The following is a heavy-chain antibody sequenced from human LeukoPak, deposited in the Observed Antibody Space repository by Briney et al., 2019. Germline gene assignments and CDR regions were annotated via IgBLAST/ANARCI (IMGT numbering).Heavy chain of an antibody. Sequence: GGSLRLSCAASGFTFDDYGMSWVRQAPGKGLEWVSGINWNGGSTGYADSVEGRFTISRDNAKNSLYLQMNSLRAEDTALYYCARGPTYYYDSSGYYGHRNYFDYWGQGTLVTVSS. CDR2: INWNGGST. V-gene: IGHV3-20*04. CDR1: GFTFDDYG. D-gene: IGHD3-22*01. J-gene: IGHJ4*02. CDR3: ARGPTYYYDSSGYYGHRNYFDY.